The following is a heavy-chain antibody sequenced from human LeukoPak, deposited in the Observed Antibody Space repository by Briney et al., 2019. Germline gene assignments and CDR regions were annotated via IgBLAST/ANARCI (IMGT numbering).Heavy chain of an antibody. CDR2: ISGDGDTT. J-gene: IGHJ4*02. CDR3: ANQYPG. Sequence: GGSLRLSCGASGFTFSTHAMSWVRQAPGKGLDWVSAISGDGDTTYYADSVKGRFTISRDNSKNTVYLQMNSLRAEDTAVYYCANQYPGRGQGTLVTVSS. D-gene: IGHD4-11*01. CDR1: GFTFSTHA. V-gene: IGHV3-23*01.